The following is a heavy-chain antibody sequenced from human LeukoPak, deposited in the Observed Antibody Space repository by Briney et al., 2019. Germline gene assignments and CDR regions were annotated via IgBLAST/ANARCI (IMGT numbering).Heavy chain of an antibody. CDR1: GGSFSGYY. Sequence: SETLSLTCAVYGGSFSGYYWSWIRQPPGKGLEWIGSIYYSGSTYYNPSLKSRVTISVDTSKNQFSLKLSSVTAADTAVYYCARDGSSSSPSWGQGTLVTVSS. J-gene: IGHJ4*02. CDR2: IYYSGST. D-gene: IGHD6-6*01. V-gene: IGHV4-34*01. CDR3: ARDGSSSSPS.